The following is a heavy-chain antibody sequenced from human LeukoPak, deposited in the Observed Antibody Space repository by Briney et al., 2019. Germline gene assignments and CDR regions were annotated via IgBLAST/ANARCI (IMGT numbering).Heavy chain of an antibody. Sequence: GWSLRLSCVASGFTVSSNYMSWVRQAPGKGLKWVSVIYSGGSTYYADSVKGRFTISRDNSKNTLYLQMNSLRAEDTAVYYCASGSGSYRTPYYYMDVWGTGTTVTVSS. D-gene: IGHD3-10*01. CDR2: IYSGGST. CDR1: GFTVSSNY. J-gene: IGHJ6*03. CDR3: ASGSGSYRTPYYYMDV. V-gene: IGHV3-53*01.